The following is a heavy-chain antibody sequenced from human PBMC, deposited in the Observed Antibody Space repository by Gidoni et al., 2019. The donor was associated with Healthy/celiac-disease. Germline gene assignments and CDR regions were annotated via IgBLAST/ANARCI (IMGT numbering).Heavy chain of an antibody. CDR1: LCTFSSYA. V-gene: IGHV1-69*01. D-gene: IGHD4-17*01. Sequence: QVQLVQSVAAVKNRGSSVKVACKASLCTFSSYAISWVREGPGQGLEWMGGIIPIMGTANNEQKFQGRVTITADEYTSTAYMELRSRRSEDEAVDDCARAEDGGYGMDVWGQGTTVTVSS. CDR2: IIPIMGTA. CDR3: ARAEDGGYGMDV. J-gene: IGHJ6*02.